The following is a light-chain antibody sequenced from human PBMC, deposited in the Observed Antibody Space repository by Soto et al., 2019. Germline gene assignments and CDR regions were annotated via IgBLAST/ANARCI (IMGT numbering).Light chain of an antibody. V-gene: IGKV3-11*01. CDR3: QKRSNWPIT. CDR2: DAS. Sequence: EIVLTQSPGTLSLSPGERSTLSCSASQSVTSYLAWYQQKPGQAPRLLIYDASNRATGIPARFSGSGSGTDFTLTISSLEPEDFAVYYCQKRSNWPITFGQGTRLEIK. CDR1: QSVTSY. J-gene: IGKJ5*01.